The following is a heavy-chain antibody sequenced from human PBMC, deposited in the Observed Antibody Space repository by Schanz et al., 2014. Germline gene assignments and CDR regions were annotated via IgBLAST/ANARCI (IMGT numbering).Heavy chain of an antibody. D-gene: IGHD3-10*01. CDR3: ARANYRRKINFDY. Sequence: QVQLVESGGGVVQFGRSLRFSCVASGFTFSSYGMHWVRQAPGKGLEWVAVIWYDENNKYYADSVKGRFTMSRDNSKNTLYLQMNSLRAEDTAMYYCARANYRRKINFDYWGRGTLVTVSS. J-gene: IGHJ4*02. CDR2: IWYDENNK. CDR1: GFTFSSYG. V-gene: IGHV3-33*01.